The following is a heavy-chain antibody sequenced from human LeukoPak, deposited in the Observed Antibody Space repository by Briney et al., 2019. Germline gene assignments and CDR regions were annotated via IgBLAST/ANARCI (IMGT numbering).Heavy chain of an antibody. CDR3: ARFQLTGGYFDY. CDR2: IYYSGST. CDR1: GDSISSSSYY. Sequence: SETLSLTCTVSGDSISSSSYYWGWIRQPPGKGLEWIGSIYYSGSTYYNPSLKSRVTISVDMSKNQFSLKLSSVTAADTAVFYCARFQLTGGYFDYWGQGTLVTVSS. J-gene: IGHJ4*02. D-gene: IGHD7-27*01. V-gene: IGHV4-39*01.